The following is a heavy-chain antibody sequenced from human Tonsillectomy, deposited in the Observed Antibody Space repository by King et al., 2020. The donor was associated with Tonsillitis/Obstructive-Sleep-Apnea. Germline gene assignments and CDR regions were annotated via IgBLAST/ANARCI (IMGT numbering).Heavy chain of an antibody. V-gene: IGHV1-69*01. J-gene: IGHJ3*01. CDR3: AGAVAPKELYAFNF. Sequence: VQLVESGAEVKKPGSSMRVSCKASGGTFNNYAINWVRQAPGQGLEWMGGIIPLFRVANYAQKFQGRLTVTADESSTTAHLDLRSLRSDDTAVYYCAGAVAPKELYAFNFRGQGTLVTVSS. CDR2: IIPLFRVA. CDR1: GGTFNNYA. D-gene: IGHD4-23*01.